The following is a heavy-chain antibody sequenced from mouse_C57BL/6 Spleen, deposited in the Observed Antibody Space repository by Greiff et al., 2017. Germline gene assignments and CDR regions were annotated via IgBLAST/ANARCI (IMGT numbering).Heavy chain of an antibody. CDR1: GYTFTSYW. J-gene: IGHJ2*01. CDR3: ASWYCDD. V-gene: IGHV1-50*01. Sequence: QVQLKQPGAELVKPGASVKLSCKASGYTFTSYWMQWVKQRPGQGLEWIGEIDPSDSYTNYNQKFKGKATLTVDTSSSTAYMQLSSLTSEDSAVYYCASWYCDDWGKGTTLTVSS. CDR2: IDPSDSYT.